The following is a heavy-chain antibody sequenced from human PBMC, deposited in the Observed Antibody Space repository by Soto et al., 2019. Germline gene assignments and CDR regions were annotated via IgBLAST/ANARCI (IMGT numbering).Heavy chain of an antibody. CDR2: IKSKTDGGTT. CDR3: TTDPSKAKTAAILDGPRNHRFDP. J-gene: IGHJ5*02. CDR1: GFTFSNAW. V-gene: IGHV3-15*01. Sequence: GGSLRLSCAASGFTFSNAWMSWVRQAPGKGLEWVGRIKSKTDGGTTDYAAPVKGRFTISRDDSKNTLYLQMNSLKTEDTAVYYCTTDPSKAKTAAILDGPRNHRFDPWGQGTLVTVSS. D-gene: IGHD2-2*01.